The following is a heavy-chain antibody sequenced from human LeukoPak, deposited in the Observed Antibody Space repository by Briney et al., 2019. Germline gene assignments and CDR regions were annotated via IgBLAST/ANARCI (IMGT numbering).Heavy chain of an antibody. Sequence: GGSLRLSCEASGFTFSSYNMNWVRQAPGKRLEWVSSITSSSSYVFYADSVKGRFTISRDNAKNSLYLQMNSLRAEDTAVYYCARVVGVLWLDYMDVWGKGTTVTISS. V-gene: IGHV3-21*04. CDR3: ARVVGVLWLDYMDV. D-gene: IGHD3-10*01. CDR1: GFTFSSYN. J-gene: IGHJ6*03. CDR2: ITSSSSYV.